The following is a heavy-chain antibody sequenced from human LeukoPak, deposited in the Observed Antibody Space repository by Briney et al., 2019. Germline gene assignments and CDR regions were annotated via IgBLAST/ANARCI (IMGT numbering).Heavy chain of an antibody. Sequence: GGSLRLSCAASGFTFSSYTMNWVRQARGKGLEWVSSISRSSTYIYYADSVKGRFTISRDNAKKSLYLQMNSLRAEDTAVYYCARGSDSGSYPSYFDYWGQGTLVTVSS. V-gene: IGHV3-21*01. J-gene: IGHJ4*02. CDR1: GFTFSSYT. CDR3: ARGSDSGSYPSYFDY. D-gene: IGHD1-26*01. CDR2: ISRSSTYI.